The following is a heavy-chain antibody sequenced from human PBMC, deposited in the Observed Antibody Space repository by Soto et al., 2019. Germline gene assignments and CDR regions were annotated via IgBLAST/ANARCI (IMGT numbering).Heavy chain of an antibody. CDR2: ILYDGYT. Sequence: QVQLQESGPGLVMPSETLSLTCTVSGDSISGSPYFWGWIRQPPGKRLELIGSILYDGYTLYTPSIKSRVTISVDTTKDQFSLKLTSGAGADTAIYFCARLQAAVPHYWGQGILVTVSS. V-gene: IGHV4-39*01. CDR1: GDSISGSPYF. CDR3: ARLQAAVPHY. J-gene: IGHJ4*02. D-gene: IGHD6-13*01.